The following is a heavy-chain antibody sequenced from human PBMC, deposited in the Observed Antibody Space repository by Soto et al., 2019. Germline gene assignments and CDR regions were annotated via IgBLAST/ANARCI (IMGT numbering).Heavy chain of an antibody. Sequence: GASVKVSCKASGGTFSSYAISWVRQAPGQGLEWMGGIIPIFGTANYAQKFQGRVTITADESTSTAYMELSSLRSEDTAVYYCARAEYCGGDCYSPSDAFDIWGQGTMVTVSS. CDR2: IIPIFGTA. J-gene: IGHJ3*02. CDR1: GGTFSSYA. CDR3: ARAEYCGGDCYSPSDAFDI. V-gene: IGHV1-69*13. D-gene: IGHD2-21*02.